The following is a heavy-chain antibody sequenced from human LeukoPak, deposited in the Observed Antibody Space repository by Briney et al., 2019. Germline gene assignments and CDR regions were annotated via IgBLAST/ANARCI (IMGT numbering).Heavy chain of an antibody. V-gene: IGHV3-74*01. D-gene: IGHD2-15*01. CDR3: TRRVDATRWYDP. CDR2: ISNDGTTT. Sequence: GGSLRLSCAASGFSFSTYWMHWVRQAPGEGLVWVSRISNDGTTTIYADSVKGRFTISRDNAKNTLYLQMDSLRAEDTAVYYCTRRVDATRWYDPWDQGTLVTVSS. J-gene: IGHJ5*02. CDR1: GFSFSTYW.